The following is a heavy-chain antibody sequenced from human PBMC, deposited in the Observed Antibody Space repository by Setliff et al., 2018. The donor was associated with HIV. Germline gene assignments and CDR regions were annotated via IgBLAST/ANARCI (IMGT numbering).Heavy chain of an antibody. CDR3: ARGGSAVHPLDY. V-gene: IGHV4-34*01. CDR2: ISHTGSA. Sequence: KPSETLSLTCAVYGGSVSAYYWSWVRQPPGKGLECIGKISHTGSATYNASLESRVTMSVDRAKKRISLRLTSVTAADTAVYYCARGGSAVHPLDYWGQGTPVTVSS. J-gene: IGHJ4*02. D-gene: IGHD2-15*01. CDR1: GGSVSAYY.